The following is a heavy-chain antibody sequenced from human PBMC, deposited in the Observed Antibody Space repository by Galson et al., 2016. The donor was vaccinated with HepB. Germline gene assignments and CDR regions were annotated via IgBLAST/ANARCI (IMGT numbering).Heavy chain of an antibody. V-gene: IGHV3-30*18. J-gene: IGHJ6*02. Sequence: SLRLSCAASGVTFSRHGMHWVRQAPGKGLEWVAVISYDGSIKYYVDSVKGRFTISRDNSKNTLYLQMNTPRVEDTAVYYCAKDIQSDFWSGFEPDYYYGMDVWGQGTTVTVSS. CDR2: ISYDGSIK. CDR3: AKDIQSDFWSGFEPDYYYGMDV. CDR1: GVTFSRHG. D-gene: IGHD3-3*01.